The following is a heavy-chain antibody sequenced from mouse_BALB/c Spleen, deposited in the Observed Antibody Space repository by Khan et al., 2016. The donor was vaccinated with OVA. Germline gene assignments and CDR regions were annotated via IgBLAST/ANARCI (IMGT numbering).Heavy chain of an antibody. CDR2: INTYTGEP. Sequence: QIQLVQSGPDLKKPGETVKISCKASGYTFTDYVMNWVKQAPGKGLKWMGWINTYTGEPTYADDFKGRFAFSLETSASTAYLQINSLKDEDTATYFFARFRGGYWGQGTTLTVSS. J-gene: IGHJ2*01. V-gene: IGHV9-3-1*01. CDR3: ARFRGGY. CDR1: GYTFTDYV.